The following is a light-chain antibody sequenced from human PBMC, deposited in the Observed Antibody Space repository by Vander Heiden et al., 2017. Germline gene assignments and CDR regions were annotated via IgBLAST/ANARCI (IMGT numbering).Light chain of an antibody. CDR2: SNN. CDR1: SSNIGSNY. CDR3: AAWDDSLSGPWV. Sequence: QSVLTHPPPASGTPGQRVTISCSGSSSNIGSNYVYWYQQLPGTAPKRLIYSNNQRPSGVPDRFSGSKSGTSASLAISGLRSEDEADYYCAAWDDSLSGPWVFGGGTKLTVL. V-gene: IGLV1-47*02. J-gene: IGLJ3*02.